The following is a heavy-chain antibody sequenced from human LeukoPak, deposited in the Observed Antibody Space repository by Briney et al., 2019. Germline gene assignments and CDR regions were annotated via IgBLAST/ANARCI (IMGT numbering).Heavy chain of an antibody. J-gene: IGHJ4*02. V-gene: IGHV3-7*01. CDR3: ARVLRDGYNLAFDY. Sequence: GGSLRLSCAASGFTFSSFWMSWVRQAPGKGLEWVANIKQDGSEKYYVDSVKGRFTIFRDNAKNSLYLQMDSLRAEDTAVYYCARVLRDGYNLAFDYWGQGTLVTVSS. D-gene: IGHD5-24*01. CDR2: IKQDGSEK. CDR1: GFTFSSFW.